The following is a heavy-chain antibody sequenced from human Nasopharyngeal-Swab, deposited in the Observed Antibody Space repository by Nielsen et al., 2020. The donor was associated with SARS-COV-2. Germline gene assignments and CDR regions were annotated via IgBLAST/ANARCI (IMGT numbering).Heavy chain of an antibody. J-gene: IGHJ5*02. CDR2: IYYSGST. V-gene: IGHV4-61*01. Sequence: SETLSLTCTVSGGSISSSSYYWGWIRQPPGKGLEWIGYIYYSGSTNYNPSLKSRVTISVDTSKNQFSLKLSSVTAADTAVYYCARDSTRGVRGVGFDLWGQGTLVTVSS. CDR3: ARDSTRGVRGVGFDL. D-gene: IGHD3-10*01. CDR1: GGSISSSSYY.